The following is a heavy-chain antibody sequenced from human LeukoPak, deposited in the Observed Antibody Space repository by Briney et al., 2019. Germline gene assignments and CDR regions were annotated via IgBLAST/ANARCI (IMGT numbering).Heavy chain of an antibody. CDR3: ARGGSSGWRTPNDDY. J-gene: IGHJ4*02. CDR1: GYTFTSYG. D-gene: IGHD6-19*01. CDR2: ISAYNGNT. V-gene: IGHV1-18*01. Sequence: ASVKVSCKASGYTFTSYGIRWVRQAPGQGLEWMGWISAYNGNTNYAQKLQGRVTMTTDTSTSTAYIELRSLRSDDTAVYYCARGGSSGWRTPNDDYWGQGTLVTVSS.